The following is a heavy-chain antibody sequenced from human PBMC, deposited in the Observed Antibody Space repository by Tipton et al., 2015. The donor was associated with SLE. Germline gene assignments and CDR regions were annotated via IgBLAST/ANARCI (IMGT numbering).Heavy chain of an antibody. V-gene: IGHV3-30-3*01. CDR3: ARDKAAAGTIDY. J-gene: IGHJ4*02. CDR2: ISYDGSNK. CDR1: GFTFSSYA. D-gene: IGHD6-13*01. Sequence: SLRLSCAASGFTFSSYAMHWVRQAPGKGLEWVAVISYDGSNKYYADSVKGRFTISRDNSKNTLYLQMNSLRAEDTAVYYCARDKAAAGTIDYWGQGTLVTVSS.